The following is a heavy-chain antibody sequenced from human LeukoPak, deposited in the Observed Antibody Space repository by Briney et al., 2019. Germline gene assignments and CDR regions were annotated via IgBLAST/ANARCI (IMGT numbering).Heavy chain of an antibody. CDR3: ARAHSIASYYYGVDV. Sequence: SETLSLTCAVYGGSFSDYYWTWIRQPPGKGLEWIGNIYYSGSTYYSPSLTSRVTVSVDTSENQFSLKLSSVTAADTAVYYCARAHSIASYYYGVDVWGQGTTVTVSS. CDR2: IYYSGST. J-gene: IGHJ6*02. V-gene: IGHV4-34*01. D-gene: IGHD2/OR15-2a*01. CDR1: GGSFSDYY.